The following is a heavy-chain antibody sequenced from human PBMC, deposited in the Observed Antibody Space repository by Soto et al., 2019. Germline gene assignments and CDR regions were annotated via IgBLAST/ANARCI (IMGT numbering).Heavy chain of an antibody. CDR2: ISYDGSNK. D-gene: IGHD1-7*01. CDR3: AKDPVSRPKLALYYYYGMDV. V-gene: IGHV3-30*18. CDR1: GFTFSSYG. J-gene: IGHJ6*02. Sequence: QVQLVESGGGVVQPGRSLRLSCAASGFTFSSYGMHWVRQAPGKGLEWVAVISYDGSNKYYADSVKGRFTISRDNSKNTLYLQMNSLRAEDTAVYYCAKDPVSRPKLALYYYYGMDVWGQGTTVTVSS.